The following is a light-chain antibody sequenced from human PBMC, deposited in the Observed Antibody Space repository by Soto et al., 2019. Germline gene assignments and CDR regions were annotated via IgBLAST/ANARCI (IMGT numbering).Light chain of an antibody. CDR2: AAS. CDR1: QVMRSW. V-gene: IGKV1D-12*01. Sequence: DIQMTQSPSSVSAAVGEGVTITCRASQVMRSWLAWYQQKPGKAPKLLIFAASTLQSGVPSRFSGSGSRTDFTLTITSLQPEDIGTYYCQQTDTLPSTFGQGTRLEIK. CDR3: QQTDTLPST. J-gene: IGKJ5*01.